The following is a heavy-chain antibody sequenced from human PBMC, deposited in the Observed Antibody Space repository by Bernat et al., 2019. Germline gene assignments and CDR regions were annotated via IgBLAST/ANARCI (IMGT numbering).Heavy chain of an antibody. J-gene: IGHJ6*02. CDR1: GYTFTGYY. Sequence: QVQLVQSGAEVKKPGASVKVSCKASGYTFTGYYMHWVRQAPGQGLEWMGWINPNSGGTNYAQKFQGWVPMTRDTSISTAYMELSRLRSDDTAVYYCARGGGTAYCGGDCRFYYYYGMDVWGQGTTVTVSS. CDR3: ARGGGTAYCGGDCRFYYYYGMDV. V-gene: IGHV1-2*04. D-gene: IGHD2-21*02. CDR2: INPNSGGT.